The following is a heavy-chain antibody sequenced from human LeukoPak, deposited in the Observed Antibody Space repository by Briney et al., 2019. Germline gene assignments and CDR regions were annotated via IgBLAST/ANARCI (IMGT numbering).Heavy chain of an antibody. CDR2: ISSSSSYI. V-gene: IGHV3-21*01. D-gene: IGHD6-13*01. CDR1: GFTFSSYS. CDR3: ARGLRRIAGHHDAFDI. Sequence: GGSLRLSCAASGFTFSSYSMNWVRQAPGKGLEWVSSISSSSSYIYYADSVKGRFTISRDNAKNSLYPQMNSLRAEDTAVYYCARGLRRIAGHHDAFDIWGQGTMVTVSS. J-gene: IGHJ3*02.